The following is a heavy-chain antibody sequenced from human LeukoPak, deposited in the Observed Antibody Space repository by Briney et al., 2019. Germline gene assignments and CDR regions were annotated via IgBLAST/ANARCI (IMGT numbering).Heavy chain of an antibody. Sequence: SETLSLTCDVYNGSFTYYYWSWIRQPPGKGLEWIGEINHYGSTNYNPSLKSRVTMSVYTSKNQFSLKLSSVTAADTAVYYCARSITFAGVIVTSTYYYYYYMDVWGKATTVTVSS. CDR1: NGSFTYYY. CDR2: INHYGST. CDR3: ARSITFAGVIVTSTYYYYYYMDV. J-gene: IGHJ6*03. V-gene: IGHV4-34*01. D-gene: IGHD3-16*02.